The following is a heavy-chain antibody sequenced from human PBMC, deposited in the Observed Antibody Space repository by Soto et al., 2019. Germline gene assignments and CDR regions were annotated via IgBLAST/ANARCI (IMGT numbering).Heavy chain of an antibody. Sequence: QVQLVQSGAEVKKPRASVKVSCKASGYTFTSYGISWVRQAPGQGLEWRGWISAYNGNTNDAQKLQGRVTRATDTSTSTADMERRSLRSDDTAGYDCARSGDSSGWFFDSWGQGTLVTVSS. J-gene: IGHJ4*02. V-gene: IGHV1-18*04. D-gene: IGHD6-19*01. CDR1: GYTFTSYG. CDR2: ISAYNGNT. CDR3: ARSGDSSGWFFDS.